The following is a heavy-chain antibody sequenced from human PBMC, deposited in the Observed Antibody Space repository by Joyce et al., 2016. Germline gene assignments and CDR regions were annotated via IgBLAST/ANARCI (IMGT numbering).Heavy chain of an antibody. CDR3: AGELPTNYYDSSGYLDY. CDR1: GFSVRRNY. D-gene: IGHD3-22*01. V-gene: IGHV3-53*01. CDR2: IYSAGST. J-gene: IGHJ4*02. Sequence: EVQLVESGGGLIQPGGSLRLSCAASGFSVRRNYMTGVRQAPGKGPEWGSVIYSAGSTYYADSVKGRFTISRDNSKNTLSLRMNSLRAEDTAVYYCAGELPTNYYDSSGYLDYWGLGTLVTVSS.